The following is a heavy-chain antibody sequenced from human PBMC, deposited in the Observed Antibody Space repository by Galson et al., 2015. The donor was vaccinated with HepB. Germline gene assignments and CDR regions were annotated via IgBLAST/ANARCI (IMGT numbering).Heavy chain of an antibody. CDR3: ARDFLPVLLTIFGVVAQHPPNWFDP. V-gene: IGHV1-2*02. Sequence: SVKVSCKASGYTFTGYYMHWVRQAPGQGLEWMGWINPNSGGTNYAQKFQGRVAMTRDTSISTAYMELSRLRSDDTAVYYCARDFLPVLLTIFGVVAQHPPNWFDPWGQGTLVTVSS. D-gene: IGHD3-3*01. CDR2: INPNSGGT. CDR1: GYTFTGYY. J-gene: IGHJ5*02.